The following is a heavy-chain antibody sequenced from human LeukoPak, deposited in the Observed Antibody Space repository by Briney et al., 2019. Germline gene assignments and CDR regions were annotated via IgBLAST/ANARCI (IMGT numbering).Heavy chain of an antibody. D-gene: IGHD6-13*01. CDR2: ISSSGSTI. V-gene: IGHV3-11*04. CDR1: GFTFSDYY. J-gene: IGHJ5*02. Sequence: PGGSLRLSCAASGFTFSDYYMSWIRQAPGKGLEWVSYISSSGSTIYYADSVKGRFTISRDNAKNSLYLQMNSLRAEDTAVYYCARVVKDSSWQNWRDWFDPWGQGTLVTVSS. CDR3: ARVVKDSSWQNWRDWFDP.